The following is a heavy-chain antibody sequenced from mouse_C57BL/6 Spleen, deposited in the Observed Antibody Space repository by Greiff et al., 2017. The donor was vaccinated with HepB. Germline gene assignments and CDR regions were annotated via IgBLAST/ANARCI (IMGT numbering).Heavy chain of an antibody. D-gene: IGHD1-1*01. CDR3: ASLNYYGSRYYAMDY. V-gene: IGHV7-3*01. CDR2: IRNKANGYTT. J-gene: IGHJ4*01. CDR1: GFTFTDYY. Sequence: EVMLVESGGGLVQPGGSLSLSCAASGFTFTDYYMSWVRQPPGKALEWLGFIRNKANGYTTEYSASVKGRFTISRDNSQSILYLQMNALRAEDSATYYCASLNYYGSRYYAMDYWGQGTSVTGSS.